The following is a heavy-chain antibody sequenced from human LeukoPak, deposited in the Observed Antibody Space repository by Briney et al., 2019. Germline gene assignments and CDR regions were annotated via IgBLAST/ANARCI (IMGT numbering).Heavy chain of an antibody. D-gene: IGHD4-11*01. V-gene: IGHV3-74*03. CDR3: GRHFSNYFDY. Sequence: GGSLRLSCAASGFTFSSYWMHWVRQAPGKGLVWVSRINSDGSSTKYADSVKGRFTISRDNAKNTLFLQMNSLTAEDTAVYYCGRHFSNYFDYWGQGTLVTVSS. CDR1: GFTFSSYW. J-gene: IGHJ4*02. CDR2: INSDGSST.